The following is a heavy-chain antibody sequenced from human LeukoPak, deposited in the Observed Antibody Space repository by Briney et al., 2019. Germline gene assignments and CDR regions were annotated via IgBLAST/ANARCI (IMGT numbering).Heavy chain of an antibody. CDR2: MNPNSGDT. D-gene: IGHD6-13*01. J-gene: IGHJ4*02. CDR1: GYTFTSFD. V-gene: IGHV1-8*01. Sequence: ASVKVSCKASGYTFTSFDINWVRQATGQGLEWMGWMNPNSGDTGYAQKFQGRVTMTRDTSISTAYLELSSLRSDDTAVYYCARGRGSRSSDCWGREPWSPSPQ. CDR3: ARGRGSRSSDC.